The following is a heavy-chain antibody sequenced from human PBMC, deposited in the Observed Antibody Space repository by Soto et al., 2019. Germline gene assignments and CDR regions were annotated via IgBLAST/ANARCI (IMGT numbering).Heavy chain of an antibody. CDR2: INAGNGNT. D-gene: IGHD6-19*01. V-gene: IGHV1-3*01. CDR3: AADYVAVAGI. CDR1: GYTFTSYA. Sequence: ASVKVSCKASGYTFTSYAMHWVRQAPGQRLEWMGWINAGNGNTKYSQKFQERVTITRDMSTSTAYMELSSLRSEDTAVYYCAADYVAVAGIWGQGTMVTVSS. J-gene: IGHJ3*02.